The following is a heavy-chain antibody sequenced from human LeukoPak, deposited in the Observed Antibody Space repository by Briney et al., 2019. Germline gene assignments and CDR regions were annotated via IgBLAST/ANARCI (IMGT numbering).Heavy chain of an antibody. J-gene: IGHJ1*01. Sequence: ASVKVSCKASGYTFTSYGISWVRQAPGQGLEWMGWISAYSGDTNYAQKFQGRATMTTDTSTSTAYMELRSLSSDDTAVYYCARGAKDYDFWSGYQILEYFQHWGQGTLVTVSS. CDR3: ARGAKDYDFWSGYQILEYFQH. V-gene: IGHV1-18*01. CDR2: ISAYSGDT. CDR1: GYTFTSYG. D-gene: IGHD3-3*01.